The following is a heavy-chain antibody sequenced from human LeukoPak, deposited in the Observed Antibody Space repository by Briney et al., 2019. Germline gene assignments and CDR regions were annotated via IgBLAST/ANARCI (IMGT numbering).Heavy chain of an antibody. D-gene: IGHD1-26*01. V-gene: IGHV3-64*01. Sequence: GGSLRLSCAASGFSFSSYAMHWVRQAPGKGLEYVSGISSNGGSTYYAHSVKGRFTISRDNSKNTLYLQMGSLRPEDTAVYHCARVGASGSYSTPFDYWGQGTLVTVSS. CDR1: GFSFSSYA. CDR2: ISSNGGST. CDR3: ARVGASGSYSTPFDY. J-gene: IGHJ4*02.